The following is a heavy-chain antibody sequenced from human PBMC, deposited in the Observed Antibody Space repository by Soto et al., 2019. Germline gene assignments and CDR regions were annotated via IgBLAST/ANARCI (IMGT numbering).Heavy chain of an antibody. Sequence: GGSLRLSCAASGFTFSSNSMNWVRQAPGKGLEWISYISSSSSTIYADSVKGRFTISRDNAKNSLYLQMNSLRDEDTAVYYCGRGIWSDHLTSDRWSKGTRFSVSS. CDR2: ISSSSSTI. V-gene: IGHV3-48*02. J-gene: IGHJ5*02. CDR1: GFTFSSNS. CDR3: GRGIWSDHLTSDR. D-gene: IGHD3-3*01.